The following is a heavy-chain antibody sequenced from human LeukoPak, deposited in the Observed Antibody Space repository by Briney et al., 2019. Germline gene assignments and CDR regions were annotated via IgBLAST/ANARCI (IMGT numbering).Heavy chain of an antibody. J-gene: IGHJ6*03. Sequence: PGGSLRLSCAASGFTVSSNYMSWVRQAPGKGLEWVSVIYSGGSTYYADSVKGRFTISRDNSKNTLYLQMNSLRAEDTAVYYCARVLGYCSSTSCSQYMDVWGKGTTVTISS. V-gene: IGHV3-53*01. CDR2: IYSGGST. CDR3: ARVLGYCSSTSCSQYMDV. D-gene: IGHD2-2*01. CDR1: GFTVSSNY.